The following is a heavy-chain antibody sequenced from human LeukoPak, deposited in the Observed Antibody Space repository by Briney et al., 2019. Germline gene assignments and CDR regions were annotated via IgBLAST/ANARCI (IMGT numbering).Heavy chain of an antibody. J-gene: IGHJ6*02. Sequence: GASVTVSCKASGYTFTGYYMHWVRQAPGQGLEWMGWISAYNGNTNYAQKLQGRVTMTTDTSTSTAYMELRSLRSDDTAVYYCARALGGSYYDVYYYGMDVWGQGTAVTVSS. CDR1: GYTFTGYY. CDR2: ISAYNGNT. D-gene: IGHD1-26*01. CDR3: ARALGGSYYDVYYYGMDV. V-gene: IGHV1-18*04.